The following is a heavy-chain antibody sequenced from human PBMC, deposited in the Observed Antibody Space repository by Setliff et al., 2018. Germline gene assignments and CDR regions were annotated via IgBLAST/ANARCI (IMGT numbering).Heavy chain of an antibody. CDR1: GYTLTELS. J-gene: IGHJ5*02. Sequence: ASVKVSCKVSGYTLTELSMHWVRQAPGKGLEWMGGFDPEDCETIYAQKFQGRVTMTEDTSTDTAYMELSSLRSEDTAVYYCATVLRLGGILDYGGWFDPWGQGTLVTVSS. V-gene: IGHV1-24*01. CDR2: FDPEDCET. D-gene: IGHD2-8*01. CDR3: ATVLRLGGILDYGGWFDP.